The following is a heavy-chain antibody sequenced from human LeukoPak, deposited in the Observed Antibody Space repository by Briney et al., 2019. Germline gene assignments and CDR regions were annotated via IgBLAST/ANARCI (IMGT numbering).Heavy chain of an antibody. Sequence: SETLSLTCSVSGASFSGYYYTWIRQPPGKGLEWIGDVNDSGSTNYNPSLKSRVAMSVDTSKNQFSLNLTSVTAADTAVYYCARRGVAYDILTGYYWGYYFDYWGQGTLVTVSS. J-gene: IGHJ4*02. D-gene: IGHD3-9*01. CDR3: ARRGVAYDILTGYYWGYYFDY. V-gene: IGHV4-34*01. CDR1: GASFSGYY. CDR2: VNDSGST.